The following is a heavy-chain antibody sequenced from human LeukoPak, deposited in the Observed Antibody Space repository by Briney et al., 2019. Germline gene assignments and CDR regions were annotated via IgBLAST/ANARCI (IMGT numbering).Heavy chain of an antibody. V-gene: IGHV3-30*18. Sequence: GSLRLSCAASGFTFSSYGMHWVRQAPGKGLEWVAVISYDGGNKYYADSVKGRFTISRDNSKNTLYLQMNSLRAEDTAVYYCAKDRFITMVRGVIIPYYYYGMDVWGQGTMVTVSS. D-gene: IGHD3-10*01. J-gene: IGHJ6*02. CDR3: AKDRFITMVRGVIIPYYYYGMDV. CDR2: ISYDGGNK. CDR1: GFTFSSYG.